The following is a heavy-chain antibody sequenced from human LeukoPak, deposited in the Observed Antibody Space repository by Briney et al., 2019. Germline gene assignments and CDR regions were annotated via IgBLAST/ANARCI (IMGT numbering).Heavy chain of an antibody. D-gene: IGHD2-2*01. CDR2: INHSGST. V-gene: IGHV4-34*01. CDR1: GGSFSGYY. CDR3: ARSSTSGQGWFDP. Sequence: SETLSLTCAVYGGSFSGYYWSWIRQPPGKGLEWIGEINHSGSTYYNPSLKSRVTISVDTSKNQFSLKLSSVTAADTAVYYCARSSTSGQGWFDPWGQGTLVTVSS. J-gene: IGHJ5*02.